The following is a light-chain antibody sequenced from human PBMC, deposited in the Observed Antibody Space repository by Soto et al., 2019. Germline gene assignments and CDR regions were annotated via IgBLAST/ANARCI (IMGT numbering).Light chain of an antibody. CDR1: QSVTIN. V-gene: IGKV3-15*01. CDR3: QQYNNWPLIT. Sequence: TQSPGTLSVSLGERATLSCSASQSVTINVAWYQQKPGQAPRLLIYGASTRATGVPARFSGSGSGTGFTLSISSLQSEDFGLYFCQQYNNWPLITFGPGTRLDTK. CDR2: GAS. J-gene: IGKJ5*01.